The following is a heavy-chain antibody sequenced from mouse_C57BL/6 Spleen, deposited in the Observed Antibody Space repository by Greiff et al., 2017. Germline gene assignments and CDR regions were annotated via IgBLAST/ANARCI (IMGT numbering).Heavy chain of an antibody. CDR3: ARDGYYVRFDY. CDR2: ISSGSSTI. J-gene: IGHJ2*01. CDR1: GFTFSDYG. Sequence: EVHLVESGGGLVKPGGSLKLSCAASGFTFSDYGMHWVRQAPEKGLEWVAYISSGSSTIYYVDTVKGRFTISRDNAKNTLFLQMTSLRSEDTAMYYCARDGYYVRFDYWGQGTTLTVS. D-gene: IGHD2-3*01. V-gene: IGHV5-17*01.